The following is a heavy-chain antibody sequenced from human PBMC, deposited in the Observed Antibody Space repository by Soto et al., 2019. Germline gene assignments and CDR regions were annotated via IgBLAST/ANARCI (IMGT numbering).Heavy chain of an antibody. CDR3: AKGWTWFGESMPLSYFDY. CDR1: GFTFNDYA. CDR2: ISGGGGNT. D-gene: IGHD3-10*01. J-gene: IGHJ4*02. V-gene: IGHV3-23*01. Sequence: GGSLRLSCSASGFTFNDYAMSWVRQAPGKGLEWVSAISGGGGNTAYADSVKGRFSISRDKSKKRLYLQMNSLRAEDTAVYYCAKGWTWFGESMPLSYFDYWGKGTLVTVSS.